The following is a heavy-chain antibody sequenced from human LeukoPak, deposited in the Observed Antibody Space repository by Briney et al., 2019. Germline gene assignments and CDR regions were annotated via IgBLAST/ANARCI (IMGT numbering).Heavy chain of an antibody. J-gene: IGHJ6*03. V-gene: IGHV4-31*03. D-gene: IGHD6-6*01. CDR2: IYYSGST. CDR3: AGVCSSSITYYYYYMDV. Sequence: SETLSLTCTVSGGSISSGGYYWSWIRQQPGKGLEWIGYIYYSGSTYYNPSLKSRVTISVDTSKNQFSLKLSSVTAADTAVYYCAGVCSSSITYYYYYMDVWGKGTTVTVSS. CDR1: GGSISSGGYY.